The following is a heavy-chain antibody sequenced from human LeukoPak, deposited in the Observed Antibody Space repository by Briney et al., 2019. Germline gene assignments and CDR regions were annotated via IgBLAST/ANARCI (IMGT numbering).Heavy chain of an antibody. CDR2: INHSGST. CDR3: ARSLYYYGADAFDI. J-gene: IGHJ3*02. D-gene: IGHD3-10*01. V-gene: IGHV4-34*01. Sequence: PSETLSLTCAVYGGSFSGYYWSWIRQPPGKGLEWIGEINHSGSTNYKPSLKSRVTISVDTSKNQFSLKLSSVTVADTAVYYCARSLYYYGADAFDIWGQGTKVTVSS. CDR1: GGSFSGYY.